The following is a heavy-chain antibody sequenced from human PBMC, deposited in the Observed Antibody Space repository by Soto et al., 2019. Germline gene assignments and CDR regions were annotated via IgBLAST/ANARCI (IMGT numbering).Heavy chain of an antibody. D-gene: IGHD7-27*01. V-gene: IGHV1-69*13. J-gene: IGHJ6*02. CDR2: IISIFGPA. Sequence: ASVKVSCKASGGTFSSYAISWVRQAPGQGLEWMGGIISIFGPANYAQKFQGRVTITADESTSTAYMELNSLRSEDTAVYYCARCPKTWGKREYYYGMDVWGQGTTVTVSS. CDR3: ARCPKTWGKREYYYGMDV. CDR1: GGTFSSYA.